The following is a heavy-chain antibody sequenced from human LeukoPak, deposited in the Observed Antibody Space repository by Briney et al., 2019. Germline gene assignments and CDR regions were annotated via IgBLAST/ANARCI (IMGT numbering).Heavy chain of an antibody. CDR3: VRGFRSDTSGRKFDC. Sequence: ASVTVTFKSSGYTFTTYDINWVRQATGQGLEWMGWMNQNIGNTGVAQNFQGRVAMTRNTSIDTAYMELSSLRVEYTAVYYCVRGFRSDTSGRKFDCWGQGTLVSVSS. J-gene: IGHJ5*01. V-gene: IGHV1-8*01. CDR2: MNQNIGNT. D-gene: IGHD2-2*01. CDR1: GYTFTTYD.